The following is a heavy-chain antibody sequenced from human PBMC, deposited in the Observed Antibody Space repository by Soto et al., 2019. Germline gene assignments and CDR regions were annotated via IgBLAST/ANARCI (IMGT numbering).Heavy chain of an antibody. CDR3: ARENFLQTGIYYDL. Sequence: ASVKVSCKASGYSFTAHSIHWVRQAPGQRLEWMGWVTAARGNTVYSQKFRGRVTITRDTYASTAYMELSNLRSEDTAFYYCARENFLQTGIYYDLWGQGTLGTVSS. CDR2: VTAARGNT. J-gene: IGHJ5*02. D-gene: IGHD3-10*01. V-gene: IGHV1-3*01. CDR1: GYSFTAHS.